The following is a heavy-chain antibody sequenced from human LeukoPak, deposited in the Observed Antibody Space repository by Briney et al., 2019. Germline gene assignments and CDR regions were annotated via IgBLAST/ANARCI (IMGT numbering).Heavy chain of an antibody. D-gene: IGHD2-21*02. CDR3: AGDGVTAGGVWFDP. CDR1: GFTVSSNY. J-gene: IGHJ5*02. Sequence: GGSLRLSCAASGFTVSSNYMSWFRQAPGKGLEWVSFIYSGGSTYYADSVKGRFTISSNNSKNTLYLKMKSLRAEDTAVYYCAGDGVTAGGVWFDPWGQGTLVTVSS. V-gene: IGHV3-53*01. CDR2: IYSGGST.